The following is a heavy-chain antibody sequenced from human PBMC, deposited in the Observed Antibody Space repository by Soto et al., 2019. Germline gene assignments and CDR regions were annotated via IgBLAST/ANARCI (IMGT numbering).Heavy chain of an antibody. CDR2: IYPGDSNA. CDR1: GYSFTNDW. Sequence: PGESLKISCEGSGYSFTNDWIGWLRQMPGKGLEWMGIIYPGDSNARYSPSFQGQVTFSADKSISTAYLQWSSLKASDTAMYYCARLAGGNYYYGMDVWGQGTTVTVSS. CDR3: ARLAGGNYYYGMDV. J-gene: IGHJ6*02. D-gene: IGHD3-16*01. V-gene: IGHV5-51*01.